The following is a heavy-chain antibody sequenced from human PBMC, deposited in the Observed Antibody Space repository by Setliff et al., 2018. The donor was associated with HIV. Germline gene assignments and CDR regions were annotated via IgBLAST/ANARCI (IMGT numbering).Heavy chain of an antibody. CDR1: GFSFSSYG. V-gene: IGHV3-48*01. Sequence: GGSLRLSCAASGFSFSSYGMNWVRQAPGKGLEWVSYISSTSSNIYYVDSVEGRFTISRDNADNSLYLQMNSLRAEDTAVYYCARYALAVPGYHNAFDIWGQGAMVTVSS. D-gene: IGHD6-19*01. CDR3: ARYALAVPGYHNAFDI. CDR2: ISSTSSNI. J-gene: IGHJ3*02.